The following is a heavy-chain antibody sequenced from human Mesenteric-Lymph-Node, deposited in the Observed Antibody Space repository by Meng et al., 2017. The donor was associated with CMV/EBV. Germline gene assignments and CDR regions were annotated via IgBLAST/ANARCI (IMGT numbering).Heavy chain of an antibody. CDR3: ARGQRAGDYYFNGLDV. CDR1: EFTFSDYR. Sequence: GESLKISCAASEFTFSDYRFHWLRQAPGKGLEWVSYISTTGSYIYYTDSVKGRFTISRDNSKSSVYLQMNNLRAEDTAIYYCARGQRAGDYYFNGLDVWGQGTTVTVSS. V-gene: IGHV3-11*01. CDR2: ISTTGSYI. J-gene: IGHJ6*02. D-gene: IGHD6-25*01.